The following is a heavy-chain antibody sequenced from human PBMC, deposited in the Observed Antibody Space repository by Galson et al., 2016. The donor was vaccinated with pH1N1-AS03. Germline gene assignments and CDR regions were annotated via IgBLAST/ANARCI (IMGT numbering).Heavy chain of an antibody. CDR2: IYSIGGT. CDR3: ARATAVGPPYFDY. D-gene: IGHD6-13*01. Sequence: SETLSLTCTVSSGSISSYSWNWIRQPPGKGLEWIGSIYSIGGTNYNPSLESRITISVETSKNQCSLKLRSVTAADTAVYYCARATAVGPPYFDYWGQGTVATVSS. CDR1: SGSISSYS. V-gene: IGHV4-59*01. J-gene: IGHJ4*02.